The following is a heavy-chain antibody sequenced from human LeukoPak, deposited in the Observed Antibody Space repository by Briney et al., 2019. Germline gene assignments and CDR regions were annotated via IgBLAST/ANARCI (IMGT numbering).Heavy chain of an antibody. CDR2: ISAYNGNT. CDR1: GYTFTSYG. V-gene: IGHV1-18*04. Sequence: GASVKVSCKASGYTFTSYGISWVRQAPGQGLEWMGWISAYNGNTNYAQKLQGRVTMTTDTSTSTAYMELRSLRSDDTAVYYCAREALGYCSSTSCYVWFDPWGRGTLVTVSS. CDR3: AREALGYCSSTSCYVWFDP. D-gene: IGHD2-2*01. J-gene: IGHJ5*02.